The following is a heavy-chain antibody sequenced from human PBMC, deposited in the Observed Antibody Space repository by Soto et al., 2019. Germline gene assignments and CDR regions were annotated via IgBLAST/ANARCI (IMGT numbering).Heavy chain of an antibody. J-gene: IGHJ5*02. Sequence: SQTLSLTCAISGGSVSSNTAAWNWIRTSPSRGLEWLGRTYYRSNWRHDYAVSVRSRITVNPDTSKNHFSLQLNSVTPDDTAVYYCARDRRGYSSSWDVLDSEQNWLDPWGQGTLVTVSS. V-gene: IGHV6-1*01. CDR2: TYYRSNWRH. CDR1: GGSVSSNTAA. CDR3: ARDRRGYSSSWDVLDSEQNWLDP. D-gene: IGHD6-13*01.